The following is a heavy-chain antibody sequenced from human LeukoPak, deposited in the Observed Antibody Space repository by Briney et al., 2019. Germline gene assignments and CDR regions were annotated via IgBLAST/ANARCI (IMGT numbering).Heavy chain of an antibody. Sequence: PSETLSLTCTVSGGSISSYYWSWIRQPPGKGLEWIGYIYYSGSTNYNPSLKSRVTISVDTSKNQFSLKLSSVTAADTAVYYCARVATVTTTSRILSYMDVWGKGTTVTISS. CDR2: IYYSGST. J-gene: IGHJ6*03. V-gene: IGHV4-59*12. CDR3: ARVATVTTTSRILSYMDV. D-gene: IGHD4-17*01. CDR1: GGSISSYY.